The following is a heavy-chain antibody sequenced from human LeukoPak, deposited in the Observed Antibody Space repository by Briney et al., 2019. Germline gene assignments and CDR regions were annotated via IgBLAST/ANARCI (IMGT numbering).Heavy chain of an antibody. CDR3: AKDPLNTLMVSPTFDY. Sequence: GGSLRLSCVVSGFPFSSYAMSWVRQAPGRGLEWVSGISGSGDDTYYAASVKGRFIVSRDTSKNTLYLQMNSLRAEDTAVYYCAKDPLNTLMVSPTFDYWGQGTLVTVSS. J-gene: IGHJ4*02. CDR2: ISGSGDDT. D-gene: IGHD5-18*01. CDR1: GFPFSSYA. V-gene: IGHV3-23*01.